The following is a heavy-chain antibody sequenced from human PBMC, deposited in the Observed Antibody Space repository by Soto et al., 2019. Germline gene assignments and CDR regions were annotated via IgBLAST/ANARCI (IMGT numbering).Heavy chain of an antibody. CDR1: GASVSSETHF. CDR2: VYRTGLT. V-gene: IGHV4-61*01. J-gene: IGHJ4*02. D-gene: IGHD6-6*01. Sequence: SETLSLTCRVSGASVSSETHFWTWVRQPPGKGLEWIGYVYRTGLTNSNPALTSRVTVSADRSKNQFSLNLTSLTAADTAVYYCARAPKVSGSAQTRPDFWGQGALVT. CDR3: ARAPKVSGSAQTRPDF.